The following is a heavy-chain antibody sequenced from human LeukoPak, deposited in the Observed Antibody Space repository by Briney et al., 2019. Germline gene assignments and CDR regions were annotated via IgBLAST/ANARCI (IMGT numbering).Heavy chain of an antibody. CDR2: IYYSGST. D-gene: IGHD2-15*01. Sequence: PSETPSLTCTVSGGSISSSSYYWGWIRQPPGKGLEWIGSIYYSGSTYYNPSLKSRVTISVDTSKNQFSLKLSSVTAADTAVYYCARHEGNCSGGSCYSNYYYYMDVWGKGTTVTVSS. CDR3: ARHEGNCSGGSCYSNYYYYMDV. CDR1: GGSISSSSYY. V-gene: IGHV4-39*01. J-gene: IGHJ6*03.